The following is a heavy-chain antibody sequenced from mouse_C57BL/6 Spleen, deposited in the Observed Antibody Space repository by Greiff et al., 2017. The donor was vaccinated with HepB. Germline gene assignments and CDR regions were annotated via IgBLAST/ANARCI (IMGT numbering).Heavy chain of an antibody. D-gene: IGHD2-1*01. Sequence: QVQLQQSGAELVRPGASVTLSCKASGYTFTDYEMHWVKQTPVHGLEWIGAIDPETGGTAYTQKFKGKAILTADKSSSTAYMELRSLTSEDSAVYYCTRGGVRGNYGAWFAYWGQGTLVTVSA. CDR1: GYTFTDYE. J-gene: IGHJ3*01. CDR3: TRGGVRGNYGAWFAY. V-gene: IGHV1-15*01. CDR2: IDPETGGT.